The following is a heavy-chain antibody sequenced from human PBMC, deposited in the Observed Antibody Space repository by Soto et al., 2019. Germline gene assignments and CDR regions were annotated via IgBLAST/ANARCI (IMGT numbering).Heavy chain of an antibody. J-gene: IGHJ5*02. D-gene: IGHD6-25*01. Sequence: QVQLQESGPGLVKPSQTLSLTCTVSGCSISSGGYYWSRIRQHPGKGLEWIGYIYHSGTNYYNPYLQSRVTISVDTSKNHFSMTLTSVTAADTAVSDCSRVRGNERQGWFDHWGQGTLVTVSS. V-gene: IGHV4-31*03. CDR1: GCSISSGGYY. CDR2: IYHSGTN. CDR3: SRVRGNERQGWFDH.